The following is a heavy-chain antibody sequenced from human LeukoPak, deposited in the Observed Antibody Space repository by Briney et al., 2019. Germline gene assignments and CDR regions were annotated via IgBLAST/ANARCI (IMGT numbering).Heavy chain of an antibody. CDR1: GFTFSNYW. J-gene: IGHJ4*02. CDR3: ARAMGDYYDSSGYGQALGY. Sequence: PGGSLRLSCAASGFTFSNYWMNWVRQAPGKGLEWVANVKQDGSEKYYVDSVKGRVTISRDNAKNSLYLQMNSLRAEDTAVYYCARAMGDYYDSSGYGQALGYWGQGTLVTVSS. CDR2: VKQDGSEK. D-gene: IGHD3-22*01. V-gene: IGHV3-7*01.